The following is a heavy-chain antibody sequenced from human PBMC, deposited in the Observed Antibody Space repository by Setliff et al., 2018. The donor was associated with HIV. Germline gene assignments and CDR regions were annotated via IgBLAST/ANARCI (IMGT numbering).Heavy chain of an antibody. Sequence: GGSLRLSCAASGFIFSSYAMDWVRQAPGKGLEWVAVISYDGSKKYYADSVKGRLTISRDNSKNTLYLQMNSLRAEDTAVYYCARENYDILTGYYDYWGQGALVTVSS. V-gene: IGHV3-30*04. J-gene: IGHJ4*02. CDR1: GFIFSSYA. CDR3: ARENYDILTGYYDY. D-gene: IGHD3-9*01. CDR2: ISYDGSKK.